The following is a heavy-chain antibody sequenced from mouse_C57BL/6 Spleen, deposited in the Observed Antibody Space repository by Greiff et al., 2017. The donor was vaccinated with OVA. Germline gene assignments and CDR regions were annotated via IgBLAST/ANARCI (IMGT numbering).Heavy chain of an antibody. D-gene: IGHD1-1*01. J-gene: IGHJ3*01. CDR2: FYPGSGSI. Sequence: VQLQQSGAELVKPGASVKLSCKASGYTFTEYTIHWVKQRSGQGLEWIGWFYPGSGSIKYNEKFKDKATLTADKSSSTVYMELIRLTSEDSAVYFCARRESPSYYYGSSPFAYWGQGTLVTVSA. V-gene: IGHV1-62-2*01. CDR3: ARRESPSYYYGSSPFAY. CDR1: GYTFTEYT.